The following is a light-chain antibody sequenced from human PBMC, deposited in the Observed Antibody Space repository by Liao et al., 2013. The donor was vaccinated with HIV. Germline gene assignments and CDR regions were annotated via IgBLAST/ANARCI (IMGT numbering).Light chain of an antibody. Sequence: SYVLTQPPSVSVAPGKTARITCGGNNIGSGGVHWYQQRPGQAPVLVIYYDTDRPSGIPERFSGSNSGNTATLTISGTQAMDEADYYCQAWDDNTAVFGGGTKLTVL. CDR1: NIGSGG. V-gene: IGLV3-21*01. CDR2: YDT. J-gene: IGLJ3*02. CDR3: QAWDDNTAV.